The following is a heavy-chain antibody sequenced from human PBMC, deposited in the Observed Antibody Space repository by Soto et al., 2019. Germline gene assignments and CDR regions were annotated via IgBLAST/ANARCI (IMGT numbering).Heavy chain of an antibody. CDR1: GYTFTGYY. Sequence: ASVKVSCKASGYTFTGYYMHWGRQAPGQGLEWMGWINPNSGGTNYAQKFQGRVTMTRDTSISTAYMELSRLRSDDTAVYYCARVQTGDSGSDAFDIWGQGTMVTVSS. V-gene: IGHV1-2*02. CDR3: ARVQTGDSGSDAFDI. D-gene: IGHD7-27*01. CDR2: INPNSGGT. J-gene: IGHJ3*02.